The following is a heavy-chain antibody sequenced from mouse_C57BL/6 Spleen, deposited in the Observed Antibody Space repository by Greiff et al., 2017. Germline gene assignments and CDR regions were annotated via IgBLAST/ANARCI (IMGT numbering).Heavy chain of an antibody. V-gene: IGHV1-54*01. CDR3: AREGMRTGYYFDV. J-gene: IGHJ2*01. Sequence: VKLVESGAELVRPGTSVKVSCKASGYAFTNYLLAWVQQRPGQGLEWIGVINPGSGGTNYNEKFKGQATLTADKSSSTAYMQLSSLTSEESAVYFCAREGMRTGYYFDVWGPGTTLTVSS. CDR1: GYAFTNYL. CDR2: INPGSGGT.